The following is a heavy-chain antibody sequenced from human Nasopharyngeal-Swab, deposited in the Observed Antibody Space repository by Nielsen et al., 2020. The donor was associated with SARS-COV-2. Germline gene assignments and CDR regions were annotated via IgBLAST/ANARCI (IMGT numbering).Heavy chain of an antibody. Sequence: GESLKISCTASGFTFSSYWMSWVRQAPGKGLEWVANIKQDGSEKYYMDSVKGRFTISRDNAKNSLYLQMNSLRAEDTAVYYCARDLVPDVLLWFGPMDVWGQGTTVTVSS. CDR2: IKQDGSEK. D-gene: IGHD3-10*01. J-gene: IGHJ6*02. CDR3: ARDLVPDVLLWFGPMDV. CDR1: GFTFSSYW. V-gene: IGHV3-7*01.